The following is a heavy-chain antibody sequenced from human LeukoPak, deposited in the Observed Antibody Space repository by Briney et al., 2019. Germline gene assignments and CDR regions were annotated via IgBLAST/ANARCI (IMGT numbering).Heavy chain of an antibody. J-gene: IGHJ3*02. Sequence: GGSLRLSCAASGFTFSSYWMSWVRQAPGKGLEWVANIKQDGSEKYYVDSVKGRFTISRDNAKNSLYLQMNSLRAEDTAVYYCARDRRLQLLPDAFDIWGQGTMVTVSS. D-gene: IGHD5-24*01. CDR1: GFTFSSYW. CDR2: IKQDGSEK. V-gene: IGHV3-7*05. CDR3: ARDRRLQLLPDAFDI.